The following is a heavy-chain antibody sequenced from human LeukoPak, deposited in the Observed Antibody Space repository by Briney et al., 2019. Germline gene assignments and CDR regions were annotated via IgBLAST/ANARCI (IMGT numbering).Heavy chain of an antibody. V-gene: IGHV1-18*01. CDR2: SGTYGGDT. D-gene: IGHD3-22*01. J-gene: IGHJ5*01. CDR1: TSR. CDR3: ARELCNFYDDSGYNRDFDS. Sequence: TSRISCVRQSPGQGLEWMGGSGTYGGDTSYDQKFQGRITVTTDPSTSKVYMQLRNLRSADTAVYYCARELCNFYDDSGYNRDFDSWGQGTLVTVSS.